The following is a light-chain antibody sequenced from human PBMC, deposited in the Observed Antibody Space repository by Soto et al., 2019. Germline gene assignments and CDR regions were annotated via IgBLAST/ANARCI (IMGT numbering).Light chain of an antibody. Sequence: DVQLTQSPSSLSASVGDRLTITCRASQVISNYLAWYQQKPGKVPKLLIYAASTLQSGVPSRFSGSGSGTDFTLTISSLQPEDVATYYCQKYNSALWTVGQGTKVEI. J-gene: IGKJ1*01. V-gene: IGKV1-27*01. CDR1: QVISNY. CDR2: AAS. CDR3: QKYNSALWT.